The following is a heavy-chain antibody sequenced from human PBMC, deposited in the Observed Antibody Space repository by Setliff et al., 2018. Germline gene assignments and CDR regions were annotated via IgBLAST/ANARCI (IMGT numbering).Heavy chain of an antibody. V-gene: IGHV4-4*02. J-gene: IGHJ4*02. CDR2: INPSGTT. D-gene: IGHD3-16*01. Sequence: GSLRLSCVATGFSFRNCWASWVRQTPGKGLEWIAEINPSGTTNYIPSLKSRLTISVDTSKRQFSLKLISVTAADTAVYYCRFWSYVYKNDYWAQGTLVTVSS. CDR1: GFSFRNCW. CDR3: RFWSYVYKNDY.